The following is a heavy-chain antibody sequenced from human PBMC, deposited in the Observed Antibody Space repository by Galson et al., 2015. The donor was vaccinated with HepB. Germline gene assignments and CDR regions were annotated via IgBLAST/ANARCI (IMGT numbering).Heavy chain of an antibody. CDR2: VSRSGGTT. Sequence: SLRLSCAASGFTFSNYDMHWVRQAPGKGLEWVSGVSRSGGTTDYADAVKGRFTISRDNSKNTVFLQMNSLRAEDTAVYYCAKGGASCDGITSYTWFIDRWGQGTLVTVSS. CDR1: GFTFSNYD. D-gene: IGHD2-2*01. V-gene: IGHV3-23*01. J-gene: IGHJ4*02. CDR3: AKGGASCDGITSYTWFIDR.